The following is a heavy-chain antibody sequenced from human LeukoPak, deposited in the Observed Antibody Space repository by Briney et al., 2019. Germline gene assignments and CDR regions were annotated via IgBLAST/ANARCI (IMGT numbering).Heavy chain of an antibody. CDR3: ARADIIGIAEYDAFDI. V-gene: IGHV1-2*02. J-gene: IGHJ3*02. Sequence: ASVKVSCKASGYTFTGYYMHWVRQAPGQGLEWMGWINPNSGGTNYAQKFQGRVTMTRDTSISTAYMELSRLRSDDTAAYYCARADIIGIAEYDAFDIWGQGTMVTVSS. CDR2: INPNSGGT. D-gene: IGHD6-13*01. CDR1: GYTFTGYY.